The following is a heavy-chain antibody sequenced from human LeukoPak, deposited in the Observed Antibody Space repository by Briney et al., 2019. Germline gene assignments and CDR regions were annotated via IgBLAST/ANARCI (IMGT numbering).Heavy chain of an antibody. D-gene: IGHD3-10*01. Sequence: GGSLRLSCATSGFTLRDYDMHWVRQAPGKGLEWVSMIRYDGKNQYYVESVKGRFTFSRDNTKNTLYLQMDGLRVEDTAMYYCARGPMVRGVKDCNYYMDVWGKGTTVTVSS. CDR2: IRYDGKNQ. CDR1: GFTLRDYD. J-gene: IGHJ6*03. CDR3: ARGPMVRGVKDCNYYMDV. V-gene: IGHV3-30*02.